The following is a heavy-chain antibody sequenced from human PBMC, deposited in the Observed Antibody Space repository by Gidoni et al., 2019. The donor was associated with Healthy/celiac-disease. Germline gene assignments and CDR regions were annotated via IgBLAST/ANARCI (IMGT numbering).Heavy chain of an antibody. V-gene: IGHV3-20*04. Sequence: VQLVESGGGVVRPGGSLRLSCEASGFPFVDYGMSWVRQAPGQGLEWVSGINWNGGSTGYADSVKGRFTISRDNAKNSLYLQMNSLRAEDTALYYCARDNAVAGTWDYFDYWGQGTLVTVSS. CDR1: GFPFVDYG. CDR2: INWNGGST. J-gene: IGHJ4*02. CDR3: ARDNAVAGTWDYFDY. D-gene: IGHD6-19*01.